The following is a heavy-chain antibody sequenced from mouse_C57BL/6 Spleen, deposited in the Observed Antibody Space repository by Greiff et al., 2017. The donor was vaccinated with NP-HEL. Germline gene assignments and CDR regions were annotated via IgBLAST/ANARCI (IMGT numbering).Heavy chain of an antibody. D-gene: IGHD2-1*01. CDR3: ARSDGNYLNHYYAMDY. Sequence: QVQLQQPGAELVKPGASVKLSCKASGYTFTSYWMHWVKQRPGQGLEWIGMIHPNSGSTNYNEKFKSKATLTVDKSSSTAYMQLSSLTSEDSAVYYCARSDGNYLNHYYAMDYWGQGTSVTVSS. CDR2: IHPNSGST. CDR1: GYTFTSYW. V-gene: IGHV1-64*01. J-gene: IGHJ4*01.